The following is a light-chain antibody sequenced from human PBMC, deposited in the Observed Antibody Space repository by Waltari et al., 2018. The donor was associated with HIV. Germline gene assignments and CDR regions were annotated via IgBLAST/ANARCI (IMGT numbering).Light chain of an antibody. CDR3: QQLNSYPFT. CDR2: AAS. Sequence: DIQLTQSPSFLSASVGDRVTITCWASQGISSSLAWYQQKPGKAPKLLIYAASTLHSGVPSRFSGSGSGTEFTLTISSLQPEDFVTYSCQQLNSYPFTFGPGTKVDIK. V-gene: IGKV1-9*01. J-gene: IGKJ3*01. CDR1: QGISSS.